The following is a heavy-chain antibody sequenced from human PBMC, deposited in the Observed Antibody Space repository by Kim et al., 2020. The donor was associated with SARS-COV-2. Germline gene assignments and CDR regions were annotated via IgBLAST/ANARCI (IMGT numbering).Heavy chain of an antibody. CDR3: ARCSQRDLFFDH. J-gene: IGHJ4*02. CDR2: DYYSGST. Sequence: SETLSLTCTVSGGSISSAGYYWSWIRQHPGKGLEWIGYDYYSGSTFYNPSLKRRVTISVDTSKNQFSLKVTSVTAADTAVYFCARCSQRDLFFDHWGQGTLATVSS. D-gene: IGHD2-21*01. V-gene: IGHV4-31*02. CDR1: GGSISSAGYY.